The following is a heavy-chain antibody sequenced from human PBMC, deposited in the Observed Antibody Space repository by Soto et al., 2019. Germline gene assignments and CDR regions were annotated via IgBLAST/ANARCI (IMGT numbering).Heavy chain of an antibody. CDR3: ARHPTRSRNYTYYYIDV. V-gene: IGHV3-66*04. D-gene: IGHD2-2*01. CDR2: IYSDGST. Sequence: EVQLVESGGGLVQPGGSLRLSCAASGFTVSSNYMSWVRQAPGKGLEWVSVIYSDGSTYYADSVKGRFTISRDNNKNTLYLQMNSLRAADTAVYYCARHPTRSRNYTYYYIDVWGKGNTVTVSS. CDR1: GFTVSSNY. J-gene: IGHJ6*03.